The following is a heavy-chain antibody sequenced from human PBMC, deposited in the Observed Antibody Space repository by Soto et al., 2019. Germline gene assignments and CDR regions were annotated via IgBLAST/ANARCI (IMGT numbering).Heavy chain of an antibody. Sequence: QVPLVQSGAEVKKPGASVKVSCKASGYTFTSYDINWVRQATGQGLEWMGWVNPNSGNIGYAQKFQGRVTMTRNTSISTAYMELSRLRLEDTAVYYCARTTGYCSGGSCYLVIKYYYNYYMDVWGKGTTVTVSS. CDR1: GYTFTSYD. D-gene: IGHD2-15*01. J-gene: IGHJ6*03. V-gene: IGHV1-8*01. CDR2: VNPNSGNI. CDR3: ARTTGYCSGGSCYLVIKYYYNYYMDV.